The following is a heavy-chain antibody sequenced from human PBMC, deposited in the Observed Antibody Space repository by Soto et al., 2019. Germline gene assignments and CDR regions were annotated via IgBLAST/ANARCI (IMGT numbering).Heavy chain of an antibody. V-gene: IGHV1-69*13. Sequence: SVKVSCKASGGTFSSYAISWVRQAPGQGLEWMGGIIPIFGTANYAQKFQGRVTITADDATNTAYMELSSLRSDDTAVYYCARDSTVATHAFDIWGQGTMVTVSS. CDR2: IIPIFGTA. CDR3: ARDSTVATHAFDI. CDR1: GGTFSSYA. J-gene: IGHJ3*02. D-gene: IGHD4-4*01.